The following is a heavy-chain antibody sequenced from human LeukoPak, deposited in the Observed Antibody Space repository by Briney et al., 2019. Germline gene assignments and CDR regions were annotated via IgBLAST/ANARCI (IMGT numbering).Heavy chain of an antibody. V-gene: IGHV3-23*01. J-gene: IGHJ4*02. CDR2: ISSTGGST. CDR1: GFTFSSCV. CDR3: TRDQVPGAY. D-gene: IGHD3-10*01. Sequence: PGGSLRLSCAASGFTFSSCVMSWVRQAPGKGLEWVSGISSTGGSTFYADSVKGRFAISRDNSKNMLYLQMNSLRAEDTAVYYCTRDQVPGAYWGQGILVTVSS.